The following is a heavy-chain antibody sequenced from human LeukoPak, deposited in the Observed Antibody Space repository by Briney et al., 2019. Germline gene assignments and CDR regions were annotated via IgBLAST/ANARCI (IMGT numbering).Heavy chain of an antibody. V-gene: IGHV3-9*01. Sequence: PGGSLRLSCAASGFTFDDYAMHWVRQAPGKGLEWVSGISWNGGSIGYADSVKGRFTISRDNAKNSLYLQMNSLRAEDTALYYCAKDRANIAAAGFDAFDIWGQGTMVTVSS. CDR2: ISWNGGSI. CDR1: GFTFDDYA. CDR3: AKDRANIAAAGFDAFDI. D-gene: IGHD6-13*01. J-gene: IGHJ3*02.